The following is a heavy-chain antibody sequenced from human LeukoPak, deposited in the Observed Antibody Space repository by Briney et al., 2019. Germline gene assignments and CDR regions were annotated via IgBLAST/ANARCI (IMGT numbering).Heavy chain of an antibody. CDR3: ITPLPYSAQ. J-gene: IGHJ4*02. Sequence: GGSLRLSCAASGFTFSRYALHWVRQAPGKGLEWVGRIKPKTDGETTEYAAPVKDRFSISRDDSKSMMYLQMNSLKTEDTAVYYCITPLPYSAQGGQGTLVTVSS. D-gene: IGHD2-21*01. CDR1: GFTFSRYA. CDR2: IKPKTDGETT. V-gene: IGHV3-15*07.